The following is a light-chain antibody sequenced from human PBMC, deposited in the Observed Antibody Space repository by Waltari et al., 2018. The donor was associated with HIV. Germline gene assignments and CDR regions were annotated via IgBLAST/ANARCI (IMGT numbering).Light chain of an antibody. J-gene: IGLJ2*01. V-gene: IGLV1-51*02. Sequence: QSVLTQPPSVSAAPGQKVTIPCSGDDSNIGTNSVSWYQQLPETAPKLLIYENTKRPSGIPDRFSGSKSGTSATLGITGLQTGDAADYYCGTWDTRLRAGVFGGGTKLTVL. CDR2: ENT. CDR3: GTWDTRLRAGV. CDR1: DSNIGTNS.